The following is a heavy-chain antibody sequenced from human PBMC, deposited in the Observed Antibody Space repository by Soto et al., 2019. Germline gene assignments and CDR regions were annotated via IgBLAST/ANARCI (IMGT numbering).Heavy chain of an antibody. CDR3: ASSVAKYYYYGMDV. CDR2: IIPIFGTA. CDR1: GGPYSKYS. Sequence: EASVKVSCKASGGPYSKYSISWVRQAPGQGLEWMGGIIPIFGTANYAQKFQGRVTITADESTSTAYMELSSLRSEDTAVYYCASSVAKYYYYGMDVWGQGTTVTVSS. D-gene: IGHD5-12*01. J-gene: IGHJ6*02. V-gene: IGHV1-69*13.